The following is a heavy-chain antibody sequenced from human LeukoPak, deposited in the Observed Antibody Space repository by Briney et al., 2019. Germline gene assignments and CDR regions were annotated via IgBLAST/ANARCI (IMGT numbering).Heavy chain of an antibody. CDR1: GGSISSSSYY. CDR3: ASQDERITMVRGVIRFDY. D-gene: IGHD3-10*01. V-gene: IGHV4-39*02. Sequence: PSETLSLTCTVSGGSISSSSYYWGWLRQPPGKGREWIGSSYYRATIYSNPSLTSRFTISLHTSKYHFSLNLSSLTAADTAVYYCASQDERITMVRGVIRFDYWGQGTLVTVSS. CDR2: SYYRATI. J-gene: IGHJ4*02.